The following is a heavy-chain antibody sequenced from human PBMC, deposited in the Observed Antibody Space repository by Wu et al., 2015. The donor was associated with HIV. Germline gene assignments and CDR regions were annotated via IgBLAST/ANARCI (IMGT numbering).Heavy chain of an antibody. CDR1: GYTFIDYY. Sequence: QAQLVQSGPEVKKPGASVMVSCKASGYTFIDYYIYWVRQAPGQGLEWMGWINPNRGGTKYAQKFQGRVTLTRDTAVTTAYLELNSLRSDDTAVYYCARLQSLHGLYSNADYWGQGTLVTVSS. CDR3: ARLQSLHGLYSNADY. J-gene: IGHJ4*02. CDR2: INPNRGGT. V-gene: IGHV1-2*02. D-gene: IGHD3-10*01.